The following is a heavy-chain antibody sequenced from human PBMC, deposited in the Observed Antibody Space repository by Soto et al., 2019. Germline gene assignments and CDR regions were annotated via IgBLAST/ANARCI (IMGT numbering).Heavy chain of an antibody. V-gene: IGHV1-69*13. Sequence: SVKVSCKASGGTFSSYAISWVRQAPGQGLEWMGGIIPIFGTANYAQKFQGRVTITADESTSTAYMELSSLRSEDTDVYYCARDRDSGYDSLDYWGQGTLVTVSS. J-gene: IGHJ4*02. CDR2: IIPIFGTA. CDR1: GGTFSSYA. CDR3: ARDRDSGYDSLDY. D-gene: IGHD5-12*01.